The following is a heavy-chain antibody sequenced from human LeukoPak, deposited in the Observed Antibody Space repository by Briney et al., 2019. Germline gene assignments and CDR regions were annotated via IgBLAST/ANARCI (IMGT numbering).Heavy chain of an antibody. CDR3: AREKYQRGYSY. V-gene: IGHV3-74*01. D-gene: IGHD5-18*01. J-gene: IGHJ4*02. CDR1: GFTLSDYW. CDR2: INTDGSST. Sequence: GGSLRLSCAASGFTLSDYWMHWVRQAPGKGLVWVSHINTDGSSTTYADSVKGRFTISRDNAKNTLYLQMNSLRAEDTAVYYCAREKYQRGYSYWGQGTLVTVSS.